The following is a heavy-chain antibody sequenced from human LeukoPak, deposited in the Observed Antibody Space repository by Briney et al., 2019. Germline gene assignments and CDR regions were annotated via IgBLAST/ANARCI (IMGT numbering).Heavy chain of an antibody. Sequence: GESLKISCKGSGYSFTSYWIGWVRQVPGKGLEWMGIIYPGDSDTRYSPSFQGQVTISADKSISTAYLQWSSLKASDTAMYHCARLACSGGTCYSVDWFDPWGQGTLVTVSS. CDR1: GYSFTSYW. CDR3: ARLACSGGTCYSVDWFDP. V-gene: IGHV5-51*01. D-gene: IGHD2-15*01. J-gene: IGHJ5*02. CDR2: IYPGDSDT.